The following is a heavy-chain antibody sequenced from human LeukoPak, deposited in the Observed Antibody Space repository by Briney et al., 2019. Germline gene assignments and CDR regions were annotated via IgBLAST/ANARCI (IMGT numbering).Heavy chain of an antibody. CDR1: GLSFSTYW. V-gene: IGHV3-7*01. J-gene: IGHJ6*03. Sequence: GGSLRLSCAASGLSFSTYWMTWVRQAPGKGLEWVANIKQDGSEKEYVDSVKGRFTISRDNAKKSVYLQMNSLRAEDTAVYYCARGRPYYYYYMDVWGKGTTVTVSS. CDR3: ARGRPYYYYYMDV. CDR2: IKQDGSEK.